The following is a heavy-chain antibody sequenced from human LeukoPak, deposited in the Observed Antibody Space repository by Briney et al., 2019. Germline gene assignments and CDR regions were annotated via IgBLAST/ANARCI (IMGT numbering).Heavy chain of an antibody. D-gene: IGHD2-2*02. CDR3: AREEPAAINWFDP. V-gene: IGHV1-69*01. CDR1: GGTFSSYA. Sequence: SVKVSCKASGGTFSSYAISWVRQAPGQGLEWMGGIIPIFGTANYAQKFQGRGTITADESTSTAYMELSSLRSEDTAVYYCAREEPAAINWFDPWGQGTLVTVSS. J-gene: IGHJ5*02. CDR2: IIPIFGTA.